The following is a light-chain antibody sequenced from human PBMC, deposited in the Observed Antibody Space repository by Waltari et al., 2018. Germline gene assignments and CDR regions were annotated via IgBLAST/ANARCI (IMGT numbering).Light chain of an antibody. J-gene: IGLJ2*01. CDR3: SSYTSSSLV. CDR2: DVS. Sequence: QSALTQPASLSGSPGQSITISCTGISSDVGVYSFVSWYQQHPGKAPERVIYDVSNRPSGVSNRFSCSNSGDTASLTISGLQAEDEADYFCSSYTSSSLVFGRGTKLTYL. CDR1: SSDVGVYSF. V-gene: IGLV2-14*03.